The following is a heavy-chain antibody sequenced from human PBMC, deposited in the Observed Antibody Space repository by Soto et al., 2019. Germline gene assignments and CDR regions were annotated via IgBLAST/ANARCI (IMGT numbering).Heavy chain of an antibody. CDR2: ISSSSSYT. CDR1: GFTFSDYY. V-gene: IGHV3-11*06. J-gene: IGHJ4*02. Sequence: QVQLVESGGGLVKPGGSLRLSCAASGFTFSDYYMSWIRQAPGKGLEWVSYISSSSSYTNYADSVKGRFTISRDNAKNSLYLQMNSLRAEDTAVYYCARGRQEPVSYFDYWGQGPLVTVSS. D-gene: IGHD1-26*01. CDR3: ARGRQEPVSYFDY.